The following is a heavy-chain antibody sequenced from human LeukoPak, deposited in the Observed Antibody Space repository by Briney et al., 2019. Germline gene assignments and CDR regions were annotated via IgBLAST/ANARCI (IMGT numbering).Heavy chain of an antibody. CDR3: AREEWELPDY. D-gene: IGHD1-26*01. J-gene: IGHJ4*02. CDR2: IYYSGST. V-gene: IGHV4-59*01. CDR1: GGSISSYY. Sequence: PSETLSLTCTVSGGSISSYYWSWIRQPPGKGLEWIGYIYYSGSTNYSPSLKSRVTISVDTSKNQFSLKLSSVTAADTAVYYCAREEWELPDYWGQGTLVTVSS.